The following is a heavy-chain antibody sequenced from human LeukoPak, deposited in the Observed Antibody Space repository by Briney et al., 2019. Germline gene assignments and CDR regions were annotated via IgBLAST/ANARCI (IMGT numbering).Heavy chain of an antibody. CDR3: ARNENWSLDY. CDR1: GGSITSGSYY. D-gene: IGHD1-1*01. Sequence: PSETLSLTCTVSGGSITSGSYYWSWIRQPAGKGLEWIGRIYASGSTNYNPSLKSRVTISVDTSKNQFSLKLSSVTAADTAVYYCARNENWSLDYWGQGTLVTVS. CDR2: IYASGST. J-gene: IGHJ4*02. V-gene: IGHV4-61*02.